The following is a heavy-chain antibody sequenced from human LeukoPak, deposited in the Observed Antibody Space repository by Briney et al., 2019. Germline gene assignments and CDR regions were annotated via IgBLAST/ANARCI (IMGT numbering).Heavy chain of an antibody. V-gene: IGHV3-23*01. CDR1: GFTFSSYA. D-gene: IGHD4-11*01. CDR2: ITGSGGST. CDR3: ASHYKTTGSNPQPDY. Sequence: QPGGSLRLSCAASGFTFSSYAMTWVRQAPGRGLEWVSAITGSGGSTYYADSVKGRFTISRDNSKNTLYLQMYSLRPEDTAVYYCASHYKTTGSNPQPDYWGQGTLVSVSS. J-gene: IGHJ4*02.